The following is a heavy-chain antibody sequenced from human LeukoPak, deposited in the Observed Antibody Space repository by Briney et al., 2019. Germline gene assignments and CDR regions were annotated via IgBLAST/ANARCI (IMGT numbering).Heavy chain of an antibody. D-gene: IGHD4-17*01. V-gene: IGHV4-34*01. CDR1: GGSFSGHY. CDR2: INHSGST. J-gene: IGHJ6*03. CDR3: ARGVRLRQPYYYYYYYMDV. Sequence: SETLSLTCAVYGGSFSGHYWSWIRQPPGKGLEWIGEINHSGSTNYNPSLKSRVTISVDTSKNQFSLKLSSVTAADTAVYYCARGVRLRQPYYYYYYYMDVWGKGTTVTVSS.